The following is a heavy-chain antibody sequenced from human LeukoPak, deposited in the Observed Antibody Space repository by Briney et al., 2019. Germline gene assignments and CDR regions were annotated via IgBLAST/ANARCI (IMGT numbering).Heavy chain of an antibody. CDR1: GFTFSNAW. V-gene: IGHV3-15*01. Sequence: GGSLRLSCAASGFTFSNAWMSWVRQAPGKGLEWVGRIKSKTDGGTTDYAAPVKGRFTISRDDSKNTLYLQMNSLKTEGTAVYYCTTGASSGWYFDYWGQGTLVTVSS. CDR3: TTGASSGWYFDY. J-gene: IGHJ4*02. D-gene: IGHD6-19*01. CDR2: IKSKTDGGTT.